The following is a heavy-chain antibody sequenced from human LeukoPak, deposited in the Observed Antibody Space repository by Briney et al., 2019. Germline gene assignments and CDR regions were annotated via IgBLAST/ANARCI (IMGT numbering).Heavy chain of an antibody. D-gene: IGHD6-19*01. CDR1: GESFSGYY. CDR2: INHSGST. J-gene: IGHJ4*02. V-gene: IGHV4-34*01. CDR3: ARGDSSGHFDY. Sequence: SETLSLTCAVYGESFSGYYWSWLRQPPGKGLEWIGEINHSGSTNYNPSLKSRVTISVDTSKNQFSLKLSSVTAADTAVYYCARGDSSGHFDYWGQGTLVTVSS.